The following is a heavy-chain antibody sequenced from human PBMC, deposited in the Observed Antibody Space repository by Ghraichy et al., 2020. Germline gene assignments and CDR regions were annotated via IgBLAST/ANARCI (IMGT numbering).Heavy chain of an antibody. Sequence: SQTLSLTCTVSGGSISSYYWSWIRQPPGKGLEWIGYIYYSGSTNYNPSLKSRVTISVDTSKNQFSLKLSSVTAADTAVYYCARGTLCSSTSCYGQNYYYYYGMDVWGQGTTVTVSS. CDR3: ARGTLCSSTSCYGQNYYYYYGMDV. CDR2: IYYSGST. V-gene: IGHV4-59*01. CDR1: GGSISSYY. D-gene: IGHD2-2*01. J-gene: IGHJ6*02.